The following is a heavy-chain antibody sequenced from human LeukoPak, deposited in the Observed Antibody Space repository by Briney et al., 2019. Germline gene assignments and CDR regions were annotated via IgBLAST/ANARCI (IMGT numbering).Heavy chain of an antibody. CDR1: GYTFTSYD. CDR2: MNPNSGTT. D-gene: IGHD2-15*01. J-gene: IGHJ4*02. Sequence: ASVKVSCKASGYTFTSYDINWVRQASGQGLEWMGWMNPNSGTTGFAQKFQGRITMTRDTFMSTAYMELTSLKSEDTAVYYCARGICSCGNCHRYFDYWGQGTLVTVSS. V-gene: IGHV1-8*01. CDR3: ARGICSCGNCHRYFDY.